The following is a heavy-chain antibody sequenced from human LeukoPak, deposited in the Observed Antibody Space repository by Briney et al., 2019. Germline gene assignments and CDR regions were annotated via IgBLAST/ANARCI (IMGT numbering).Heavy chain of an antibody. CDR3: ARGLYSHRFGELLLFDY. Sequence: GGSLRLSCAASGFTFSSYAMHWVRQAPGKGLEWVAVISYDGSNKYYADSVKGRFTISRDNSKNTLYLQMNSLRAEDTAVYYCARGLYSHRFGELLLFDYWGQGTLVTVSS. CDR2: ISYDGSNK. J-gene: IGHJ4*02. CDR1: GFTFSSYA. D-gene: IGHD3-10*01. V-gene: IGHV3-30-3*01.